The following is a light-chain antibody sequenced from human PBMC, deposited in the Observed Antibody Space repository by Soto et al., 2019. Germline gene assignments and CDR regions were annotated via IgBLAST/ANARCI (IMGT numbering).Light chain of an antibody. Sequence: AIQLTQSPSSLSASVGDRGTISCRASQGISSALAWYQRKPGKAPRLLIYDASSLHSGVPSRFSGSGSGTDFTLTISSLQPEDFGSYYCQHVSDYPRAFGQGTMLDIK. CDR1: QGISSA. CDR2: DAS. J-gene: IGKJ2*01. V-gene: IGKV1D-13*01. CDR3: QHVSDYPRA.